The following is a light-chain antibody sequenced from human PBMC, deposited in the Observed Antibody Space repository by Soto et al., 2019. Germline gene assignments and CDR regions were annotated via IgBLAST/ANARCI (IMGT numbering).Light chain of an antibody. CDR2: DAS. CDR1: QNVNSN. V-gene: IGKV3-20*01. J-gene: IGKJ1*01. CDR3: QQYGSSPRT. Sequence: EIVMTQSPASLSVSPGERATLSCRASQNVNSNLAWYQQKPGQPPRLLIYDASNRATGIPARFSGSGSGTDFTLTISRLEPEDFAVYYCQQYGSSPRTFGQGTKVDIK.